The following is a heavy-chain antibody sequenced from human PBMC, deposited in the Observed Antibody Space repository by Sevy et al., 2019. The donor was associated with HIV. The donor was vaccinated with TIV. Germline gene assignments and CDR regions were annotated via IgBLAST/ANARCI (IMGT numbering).Heavy chain of an antibody. CDR2: IRNKAKTYTT. Sequence: GGSLRLSCAASGFTFGDLYMDWVHQAPGKGLEWVGRIRNKAKTYTTEYAASVKGRFTISRDDSTNSLYLQMNSLKTDDTAVYYCAAVAADRGYFDIWGRGTLVTVSS. CDR1: GFTFGDLY. CDR3: AAVAADRGYFDI. D-gene: IGHD6-19*01. V-gene: IGHV3-72*01. J-gene: IGHJ2*01.